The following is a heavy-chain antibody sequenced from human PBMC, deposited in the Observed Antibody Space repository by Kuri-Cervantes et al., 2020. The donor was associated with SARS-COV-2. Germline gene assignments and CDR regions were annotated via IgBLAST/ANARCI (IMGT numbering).Heavy chain of an antibody. V-gene: IGHV4-39*02. J-gene: IGHJ4*02. D-gene: IGHD3-3*01. Sequence: SETLSLTCTVSGGSPSSSSYYWGWIRQPLVEGLDWIGSIYYSGSTYYNPYLKCRVTISVDTSKNQFSLKLSTVTAGDTAVYYCARESTGGYDFLSGYETNFDYWGQGTLVTVSS. CDR3: ARESTGGYDFLSGYETNFDY. CDR2: IYYSGST. CDR1: GGSPSSSSYY.